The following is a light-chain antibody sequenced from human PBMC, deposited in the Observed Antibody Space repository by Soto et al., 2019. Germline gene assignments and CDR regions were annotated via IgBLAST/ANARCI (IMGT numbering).Light chain of an antibody. J-gene: IGLJ2*01. V-gene: IGLV4-69*01. CDR1: SGHSSYA. CDR3: QTWGSGIRLV. Sequence: QLVLTQSPSASASLGASVKLTCTLSSGHSSYAIAWHQQQPEKGPRYLMKLNSDGSHRKGDGIPDRFSGSSSGAERYLTISSLQSEDEADYYCQTWGSGIRLVFGEGTKLTVL. CDR2: LNSDGSH.